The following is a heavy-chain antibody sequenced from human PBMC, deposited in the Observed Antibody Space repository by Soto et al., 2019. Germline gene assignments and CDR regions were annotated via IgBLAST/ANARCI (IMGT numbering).Heavy chain of an antibody. V-gene: IGHV4-59*01. D-gene: IGHD3-16*02. CDR2: IYYSGST. CDR3: ARDRALRLGXLSLYQADYYYYYGMDV. J-gene: IGHJ6*02. Sequence: SETLSLTCTVSGGSISSYYWSWIRQPPGKGLEWIGYIYYSGSTNYNPSLKSRVTISVDTSKNQFSLKLSSVTAADTAVYYCARDRALRLGXLSLYQADYYYYYGMDVWGQGTTVTVSS. CDR1: GGSISSYY.